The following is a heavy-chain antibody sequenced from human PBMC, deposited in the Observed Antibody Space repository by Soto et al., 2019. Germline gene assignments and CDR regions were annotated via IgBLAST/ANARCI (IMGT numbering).Heavy chain of an antibody. Sequence: QVTLKESGPVLVQATETLTLTCNVSGFSLTNGQKGVAWIRQPPGKALEWLAHILSDVEQSYKSSLKKRLTSSQDTSKRQVVLVMTNVEPVDTATYYCARISGRFGASHFDFWGQGSSVIVSS. CDR3: ARISGRFGASHFDF. J-gene: IGHJ4*02. V-gene: IGHV2-26*01. D-gene: IGHD3-10*01. CDR1: GFSLTNGQKG. CDR2: ILSDVEQ.